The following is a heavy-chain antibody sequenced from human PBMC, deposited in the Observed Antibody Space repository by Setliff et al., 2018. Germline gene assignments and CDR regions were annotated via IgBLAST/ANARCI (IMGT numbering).Heavy chain of an antibody. D-gene: IGHD3-10*01. CDR1: GGSISTSSY. V-gene: IGHV4-39*07. CDR3: AKADEGPRRASGSYYPLLRFDP. CDR2: IYYSGTT. Sequence: KPSETLSLTCTVSGGSISTSSYWGWIRQPPGKGLEWIGSIYYSGTTYYNPSLKSRVTISVDTSKNQFSLKLSSVTAADTALYYCAKADEGPRRASGSYYPLLRFDPWGQGTLVTVSS. J-gene: IGHJ5*02.